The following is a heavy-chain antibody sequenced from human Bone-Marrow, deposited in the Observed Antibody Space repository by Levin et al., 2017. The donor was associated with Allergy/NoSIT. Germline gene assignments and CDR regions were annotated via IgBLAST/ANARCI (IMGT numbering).Heavy chain of an antibody. D-gene: IGHD3-16*01. Sequence: GESLKISCAASGLIFSSYAMSWVRQAPGKGLEWVSGISGSGSSTYYADSVKGRFTISRDNSKNTLFLQMSSLRAEDTAVYYCARNVRDYGRSTTSWSWGVSHSPERGESFDPWGQGTLVTVSS. CDR2: ISGSGSST. CDR1: GLIFSSYA. J-gene: IGHJ5*02. CDR3: ARNVRDYGRSTTSWSWGVSHSPERGESFDP. V-gene: IGHV3-23*01.